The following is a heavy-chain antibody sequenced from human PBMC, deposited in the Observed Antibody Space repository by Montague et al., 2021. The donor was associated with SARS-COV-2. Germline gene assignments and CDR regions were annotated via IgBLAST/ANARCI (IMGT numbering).Heavy chain of an antibody. CDR1: GFTFISYG. Sequence: SLRLSCAASGFTFISYGMHWVRQAPGKGLDCVAVISYDGSNKYYADSVKGRFTISRDNSKNTLYLQMNSLRAEDTAVYYCAGSLLEYYGMDVWGQGTTVTVSS. CDR2: ISYDGSNK. J-gene: IGHJ6*02. CDR3: AGSLLEYYGMDV. V-gene: IGHV3-30*03. D-gene: IGHD3-3*01.